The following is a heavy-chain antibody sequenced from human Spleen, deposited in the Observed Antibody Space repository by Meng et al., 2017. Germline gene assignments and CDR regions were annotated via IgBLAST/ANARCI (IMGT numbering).Heavy chain of an antibody. CDR2: IYHTGST. Sequence: GSLRLSCAVSRYSISRGYYWGWIRQPPGKGLEWIGSIYHTGSTYYNPSLKSRVTISVDTSKNQFSLKVNSVTAADTAVYYCARDDTRGWYYYWGQGTLVTVSS. J-gene: IGHJ4*02. CDR1: RYSISRGYY. V-gene: IGHV4-38-2*02. CDR3: ARDDTRGWYYY. D-gene: IGHD6-19*01.